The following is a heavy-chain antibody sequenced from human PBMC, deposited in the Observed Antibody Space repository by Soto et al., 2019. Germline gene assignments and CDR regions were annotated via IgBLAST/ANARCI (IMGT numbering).Heavy chain of an antibody. V-gene: IGHV1-69*13. D-gene: IGHD3-10*01. CDR3: ARSYYGSGTSIDS. CDR1: GGPFSSYA. Sequence: SVKVSSKASGGPFSSYAISWVRQAPGQGLGWMGGIIPIFGTANYAQKFQGRVTITADESTSTANMELSSLRSEDTAVYYCARSYYGSGTSIDSWGQGTLVTVSS. CDR2: IIPIFGTA. J-gene: IGHJ4*02.